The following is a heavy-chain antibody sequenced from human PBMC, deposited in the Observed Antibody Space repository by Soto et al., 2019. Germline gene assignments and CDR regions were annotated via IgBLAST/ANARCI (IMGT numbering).Heavy chain of an antibody. Sequence: EVQLVESGGGLVQPGGSLRLSCAASGFTFSNYNMNWVRQAPGRGLEWISYISRSSSTIYYADSVKGRFTISRDNAKNSLYLQMNSLRDEDTAVYYCARDLEFLEWYFDHWGRGVLVTVSS. V-gene: IGHV3-48*02. J-gene: IGHJ4*02. CDR1: GFTFSNYN. CDR2: ISRSSSTI. D-gene: IGHD3-3*01. CDR3: ARDLEFLEWYFDH.